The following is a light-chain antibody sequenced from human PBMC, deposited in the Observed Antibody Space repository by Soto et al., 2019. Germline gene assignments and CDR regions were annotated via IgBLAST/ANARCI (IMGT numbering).Light chain of an antibody. J-gene: IGLJ2*01. Sequence: QSALTQPASVSGSPGQSITISCTGTSSDVGGYNYVSWYQQHAGKAPKLMIYDVSNRPSGVSDRFSGSKSGNTASLTISGLQAEDEADFYCSSYTSSIPLVFGGGPKLTVL. CDR3: SSYTSSIPLV. CDR2: DVS. CDR1: SSDVGGYNY. V-gene: IGLV2-14*03.